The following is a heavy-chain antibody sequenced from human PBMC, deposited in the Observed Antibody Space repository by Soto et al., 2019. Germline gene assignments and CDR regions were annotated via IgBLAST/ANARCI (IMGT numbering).Heavy chain of an antibody. V-gene: IGHV3-72*01. CDR3: ARLYPYYYDSSGSPADY. CDR2: TRNKANSYTT. D-gene: IGHD3-22*01. CDR1: GFTFSDHY. J-gene: IGHJ4*02. Sequence: PGGSLRLSCAASGFTFSDHYMDWVRQAPGKGLEWVGRTRNKANSYTTEYAASVKGRFTISRDDSKNSLYLQMNSLKTEDTAVYYCARLYPYYYDSSGSPADYWGQGTLVTVSS.